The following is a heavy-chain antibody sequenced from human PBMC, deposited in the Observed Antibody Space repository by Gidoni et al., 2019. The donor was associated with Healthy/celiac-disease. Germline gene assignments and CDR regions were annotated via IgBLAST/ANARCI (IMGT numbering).Heavy chain of an antibody. V-gene: IGHV4-34*01. Sequence: QVQLQQWGAGLLKPSETLSLTCAVYGGSFSGYYWSWIRQPPGKGLEWIGEINHSGSTNYNPSLKSRVTISVDTSKNQFSLKLSSVTAADTAVYYCARERPWGYYGGKGWFDPWGQGTLVTVSS. CDR3: ARERPWGYYGGKGWFDP. D-gene: IGHD4-17*01. CDR2: INHSGST. CDR1: GGSFSGYY. J-gene: IGHJ5*02.